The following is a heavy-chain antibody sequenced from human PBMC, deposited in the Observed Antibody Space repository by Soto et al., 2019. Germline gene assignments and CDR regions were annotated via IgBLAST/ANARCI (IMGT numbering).Heavy chain of an antibody. CDR3: ARESSTGHQSCSRTTCALDQ. CDR1: GYTFSDYN. CDR2: IFPQSGAT. Sequence: QVQLVQSGGEVKKPGASVRVSCKSSGYTFSDYNVHWVRQAPGQGLEWLGWIFPQSGATKSTQRLQGRVTMTRDTSISAVYMERSGLRSDDTAAYYCARESSTGHQSCSRTTCALDQGGQGTLVIVSS. D-gene: IGHD2-2*01. J-gene: IGHJ4*02. V-gene: IGHV1-2*02.